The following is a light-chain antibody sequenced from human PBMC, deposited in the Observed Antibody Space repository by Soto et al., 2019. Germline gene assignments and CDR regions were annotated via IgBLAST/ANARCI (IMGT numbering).Light chain of an antibody. CDR1: QSVRSNY. J-gene: IGKJ4*01. Sequence: EIVLTQSPDTLSLSPGERATLSCRASQSVRSNYLAWYQQKPGQAPRFLIYDASSRATGIPDRFSGSGSGTDFTLTISRREPDDFAVYYCQQYGSSPLTFGGGTKVEIK. CDR2: DAS. V-gene: IGKV3-20*01. CDR3: QQYGSSPLT.